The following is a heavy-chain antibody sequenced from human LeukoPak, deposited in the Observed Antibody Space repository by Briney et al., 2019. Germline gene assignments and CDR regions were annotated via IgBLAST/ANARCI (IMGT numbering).Heavy chain of an antibody. J-gene: IGHJ3*02. Sequence: PGGSLRLSCAASRFTFDDYAMHWVRQAPGKGLEWVSGISWNSGSIDYADSVKGRFAISRDNAKNSLYLQMNSLRAEDTALYYCAKDIDKRGYNDDAFDIWGRGTMVTVSS. CDR2: ISWNSGSI. D-gene: IGHD1-14*01. CDR1: RFTFDDYA. CDR3: AKDIDKRGYNDDAFDI. V-gene: IGHV3-9*01.